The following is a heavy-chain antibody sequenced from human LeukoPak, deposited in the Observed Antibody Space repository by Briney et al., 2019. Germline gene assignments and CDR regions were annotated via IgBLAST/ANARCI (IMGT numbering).Heavy chain of an antibody. CDR3: ASRGIVGASY. CDR2: ISWNSGSI. J-gene: IGHJ4*02. Sequence: PGGSLRLSCAASGFTFDDYAMHWVRQAPGKGLEWVSGISWNSGSIGYADSVKGRFTISRDNAKNSLYLQMNSLRAEDTAVYYCASRGIVGASYWGQGTLVTVSS. V-gene: IGHV3-9*01. CDR1: GFTFDDYA. D-gene: IGHD1-26*01.